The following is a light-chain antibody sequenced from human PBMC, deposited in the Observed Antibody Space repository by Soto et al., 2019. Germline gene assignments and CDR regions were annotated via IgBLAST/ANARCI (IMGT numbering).Light chain of an antibody. J-gene: IGKJ5*01. CDR1: QSISSY. CDR3: QQYGFSPIS. Sequence: ERATLSCRASQSISSYLAWYQQKPGQAPRLLIYGASTRATDIPARFSGGGSGTEFTLTITRLETEDFAVYSCQQYGFSPISFGQGTRLEIK. CDR2: GAS. V-gene: IGKV3-15*01.